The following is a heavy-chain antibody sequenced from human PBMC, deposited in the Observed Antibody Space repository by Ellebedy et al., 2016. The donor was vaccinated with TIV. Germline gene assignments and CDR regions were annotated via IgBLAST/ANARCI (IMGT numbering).Heavy chain of an antibody. Sequence: GGSLRLXXAASGFTFSTYWMHWVRQAPGKGLEWVANIKQDGSAKYYVDSVKGRFTISRDNAKNSVYLQMNNLRAEDTAVYYCARRYMDVWGRGTTVTVSS. CDR2: IKQDGSAK. J-gene: IGHJ6*03. CDR3: ARRYMDV. V-gene: IGHV3-7*01. CDR1: GFTFSTYW.